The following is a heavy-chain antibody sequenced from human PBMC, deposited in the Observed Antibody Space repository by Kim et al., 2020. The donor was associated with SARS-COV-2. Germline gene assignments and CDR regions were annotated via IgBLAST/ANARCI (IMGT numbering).Heavy chain of an antibody. V-gene: IGHV3-9*01. CDR1: GFTFGNYA. D-gene: IGHD3-22*01. J-gene: IGHJ4*02. CDR3: AKDITGAITTANY. Sequence: GGSLRLSCAASGFTFGNYAMHWVRQTPGKGLEWVSGINWNSGGIGYADSVKGRFTISRDNAKNSLYLQMNSLRAEDTALYYCAKDITGAITTANYWGQGTLVTVSS. CDR2: INWNSGGI.